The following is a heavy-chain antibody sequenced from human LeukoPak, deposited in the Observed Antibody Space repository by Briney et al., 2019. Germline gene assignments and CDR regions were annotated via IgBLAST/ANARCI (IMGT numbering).Heavy chain of an antibody. Sequence: GGSLRLSCAASGFSFSGYWMTWVRQAPGKGLEWVANVKSDGSEKYYVDSVKGRFTISRDNAKNTLYLQMNSLRAEDTAVYYCARVVRYSSGWYVGYYFDYWGQGTLVTVSS. CDR2: VKSDGSEK. J-gene: IGHJ4*02. D-gene: IGHD6-19*01. CDR1: GFSFSGYW. CDR3: ARVVRYSSGWYVGYYFDY. V-gene: IGHV3-7*03.